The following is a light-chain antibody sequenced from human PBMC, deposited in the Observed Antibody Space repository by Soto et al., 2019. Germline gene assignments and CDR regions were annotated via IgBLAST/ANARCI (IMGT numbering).Light chain of an antibody. CDR3: FSFTATSTHV. CDR2: DVN. CDR1: SSDIGAYDY. Sequence: QSVLTQPASLSGSPGQSITISCTRTSSDIGAYDYVSGFQQHPGKAPKLMISDVNNRPSGVSNRFSGSKSVNTAYLTFSGLQVEDEAESFCFSFTATSTHVFGTGTKVTVL. V-gene: IGLV2-14*03. J-gene: IGLJ1*01.